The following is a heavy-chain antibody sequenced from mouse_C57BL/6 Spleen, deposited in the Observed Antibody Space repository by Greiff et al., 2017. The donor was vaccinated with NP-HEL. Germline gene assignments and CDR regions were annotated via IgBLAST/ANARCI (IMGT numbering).Heavy chain of an antibody. CDR2: IYPGDGDT. Sequence: VQLQQSGPELVKPGASVKISCKASGYAFSSSWMNWVKQRPGKGLEWIGRIYPGDGDTNYNGKFKGKATLTADKSSSTAYMQLSSLTSEDSAVYFCARKGNYGSFDYWGQGTTLTVSS. CDR3: ARKGNYGSFDY. V-gene: IGHV1-82*01. CDR1: GYAFSSSW. D-gene: IGHD2-1*01. J-gene: IGHJ2*01.